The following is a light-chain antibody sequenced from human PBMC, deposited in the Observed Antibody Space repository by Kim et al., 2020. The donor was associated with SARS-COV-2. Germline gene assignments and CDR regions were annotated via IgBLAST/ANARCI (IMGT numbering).Light chain of an antibody. CDR2: GAS. Sequence: EIVMTQSPATLSVSPGERATLSCRASQSISNSLAWYQQKPGQAPRLLIYGASTRATGIPARFSGSGSGTEFTLTISSLQSEDFAVYSCQQYNNWPLTFGGGTKV. J-gene: IGKJ4*01. CDR1: QSISNS. V-gene: IGKV3-15*01. CDR3: QQYNNWPLT.